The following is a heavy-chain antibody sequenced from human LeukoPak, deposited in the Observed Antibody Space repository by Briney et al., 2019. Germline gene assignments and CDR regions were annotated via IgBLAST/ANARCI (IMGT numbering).Heavy chain of an antibody. D-gene: IGHD3-10*01. CDR3: ARSGVGQGFNYYYMDV. CDR2: INPRDGSR. V-gene: IGHV1-46*01. J-gene: IGHJ6*03. CDR1: GYNFTTYY. Sequence: GASVQVSCKASGYNFTTYYMHWVRQAPGQGLEWMGVINPRDGSRSHAQRFRDRLSMTRDMSTSTVFMELRTLRYEDTAVYYCARSGVGQGFNYYYMDVWGKGSTVTVSS.